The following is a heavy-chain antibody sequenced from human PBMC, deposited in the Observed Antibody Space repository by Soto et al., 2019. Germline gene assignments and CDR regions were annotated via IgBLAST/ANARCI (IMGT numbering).Heavy chain of an antibody. CDR2: INHTGGT. CDR3: ATRITVFRLLIPPFDP. CDR1: GGSVNGYY. V-gene: IGHV4-34*01. J-gene: IGHJ5*02. D-gene: IGHD3-3*01. Sequence: KTSETLSLTCAVYGGSVNGYYWNWIRQPPGKGLEWIGEINHTGGTHYNPSLKSRVTMSVDTSENQFSLRLSSVTAADTAIYYCATRITVFRLLIPPFDPWGQGTKVTVSS.